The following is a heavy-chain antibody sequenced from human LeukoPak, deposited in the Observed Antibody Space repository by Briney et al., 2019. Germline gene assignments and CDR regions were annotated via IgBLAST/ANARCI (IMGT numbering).Heavy chain of an antibody. CDR1: GYTFTSYD. CDR3: ARASWGYCDY. D-gene: IGHD3-16*01. CDR2: INPNSGGT. J-gene: IGHJ4*02. Sequence: ASVKVSCKASGYTFTSYDINWVRQATGQGLEWMGWINPNSGGTNYAQKFQGRVTMTRDTSISTAYMELSRLRSDDTAVYYCARASWGYCDYWGQGTLVTVSS. V-gene: IGHV1-2*02.